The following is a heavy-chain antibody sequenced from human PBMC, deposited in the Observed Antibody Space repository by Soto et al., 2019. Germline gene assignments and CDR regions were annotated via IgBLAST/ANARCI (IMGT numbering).Heavy chain of an antibody. J-gene: IGHJ4*02. V-gene: IGHV4-59*01. D-gene: IGHD6-13*01. CDR1: GGSISSYY. CDR2: IYYSGST. CDR3: ARGGYSSSWYHPYFDY. Sequence: QVQLQESGPGLVKPSETLSLTCTVSGGSISSYYWSWIRQPPGKGLEWIGYIYYSGSTNYNPSLNSRLTITVDTSKNQFSLKLSSVTAADTAVYYCARGGYSSSWYHPYFDYWGQGTLVTVSS.